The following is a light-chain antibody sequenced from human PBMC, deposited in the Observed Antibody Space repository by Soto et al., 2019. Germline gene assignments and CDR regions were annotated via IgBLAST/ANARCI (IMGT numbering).Light chain of an antibody. V-gene: IGLV1-40*01. J-gene: IGLJ1*01. CDR2: GST. Sequence: QSVLTQAPSVSGAPGQRVTISCTGSSSNIGAGYDVHWYQQLPGTAPKLLIFGSTNRPSGVPDRFSGSKSGTSASLAITGLQAEDEADYYCQSYDSSLNNYVFGTGTKLTVL. CDR3: QSYDSSLNNYV. CDR1: SSNIGAGYD.